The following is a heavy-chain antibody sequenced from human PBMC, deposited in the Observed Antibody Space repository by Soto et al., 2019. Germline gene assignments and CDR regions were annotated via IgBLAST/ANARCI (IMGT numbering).Heavy chain of an antibody. CDR2: INHSGST. Sequence: SETLSLTCAVYGGSFSGYYWSWIRQPPGKGLEWIGEINHSGSTNYNPSLKSRVTISVDTSKNQFSLKLSSVTAADTAVYYCARQSYRFLEWLHEPRGMDVSGQGIKVTVSS. V-gene: IGHV4-34*01. CDR1: GGSFSGYY. J-gene: IGHJ6*01. D-gene: IGHD3-3*01. CDR3: ARQSYRFLEWLHEPRGMDV.